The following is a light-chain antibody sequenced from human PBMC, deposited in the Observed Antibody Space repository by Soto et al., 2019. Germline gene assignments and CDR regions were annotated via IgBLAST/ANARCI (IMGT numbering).Light chain of an antibody. CDR1: QSISSY. CDR2: AAS. CDR3: QQSYSTPLGYT. V-gene: IGKV1-39*01. Sequence: DIQMTQSPSSLSASVGDRVTITCRASQSISSYLNWYQQKPGKAPKLLIYAASSLQSGDPSRFSGSGSGTDFTLTISSLQPEDFATYYCQQSYSTPLGYTFGQGTKLEIK. J-gene: IGKJ2*01.